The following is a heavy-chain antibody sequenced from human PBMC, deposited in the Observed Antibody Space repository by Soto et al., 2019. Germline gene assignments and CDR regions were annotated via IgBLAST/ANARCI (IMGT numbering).Heavy chain of an antibody. D-gene: IGHD4-17*01. CDR1: GYTFTSYA. V-gene: IGHV1-3*01. J-gene: IGHJ6*02. Sequence: ASVKVSCKASGYTFTSYAMHWVRQAPGQRLEWTGWIDAGNGNTKYSQKFQGRVTITRDTSASTAYMELSSLRSEDTAVYYCAREPTTVVTPVYYYYGMDVWGQGTTVTVSS. CDR2: IDAGNGNT. CDR3: AREPTTVVTPVYYYYGMDV.